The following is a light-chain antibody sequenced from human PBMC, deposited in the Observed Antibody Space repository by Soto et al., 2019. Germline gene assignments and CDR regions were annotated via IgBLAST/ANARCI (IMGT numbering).Light chain of an antibody. CDR1: ENISGC. Sequence: DIQLTQSPSTLSASVGDGVTITCRADENISGCLAWYQQKPGKAPKLLIYTASSLESGVPSRFSGSRSGADFTLTISSLQPDDFATYFCLQYIRYPWTFGQGTKVEIK. J-gene: IGKJ1*01. V-gene: IGKV1-5*03. CDR3: LQYIRYPWT. CDR2: TAS.